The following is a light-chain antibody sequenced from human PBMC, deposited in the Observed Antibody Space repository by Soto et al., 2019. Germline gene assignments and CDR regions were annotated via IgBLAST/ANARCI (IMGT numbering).Light chain of an antibody. V-gene: IGKV3D-15*01. J-gene: IGKJ1*01. CDR3: QQCNNWPPWT. CDR1: RSVGNN. Sequence: EIVLTQSPSTLSLSPGERATLSCRASRSVGNNLAWYQKKPGQAPGLLIYAASTRATGIPARFSGSGSGTDFTLTISSLQSEDFAVYYCQQCNNWPPWTFGQGTKVDIK. CDR2: AAS.